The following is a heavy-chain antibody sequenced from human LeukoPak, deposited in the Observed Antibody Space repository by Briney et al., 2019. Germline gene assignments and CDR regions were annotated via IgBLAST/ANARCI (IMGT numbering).Heavy chain of an antibody. Sequence: GASVKVSCKASGYTFTGYYMHWVRQAPGQGLEWMGWINPNSGGTNYAQKFQGRVTMTRDTSISTAYMELSRLRSDDTAVYYCARGLAYSGRWAFDIWGQGTMVTVSS. CDR1: GYTFTGYY. V-gene: IGHV1-2*02. CDR2: INPNSGGT. CDR3: ARGLAYSGRWAFDI. D-gene: IGHD5-18*01. J-gene: IGHJ3*02.